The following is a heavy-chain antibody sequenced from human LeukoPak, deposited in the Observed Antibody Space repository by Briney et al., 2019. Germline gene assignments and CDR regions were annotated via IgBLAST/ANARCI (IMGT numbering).Heavy chain of an antibody. CDR1: GFTFSSYA. V-gene: IGHV3-30*04. CDR2: ISYDGSNK. CDR3: ARAHVRGYSGYDCPFDY. J-gene: IGHJ4*02. Sequence: HPGRSLRLSCAASGFTFSSYAMHWARQAPGEGLEWVAVISYDGSNKYYADSVKGRFTISRDNSKNTLYLQMNSLRAEDTAVYYCARAHVRGYSGYDCPFDYWGQGTLVTVSS. D-gene: IGHD5-12*01.